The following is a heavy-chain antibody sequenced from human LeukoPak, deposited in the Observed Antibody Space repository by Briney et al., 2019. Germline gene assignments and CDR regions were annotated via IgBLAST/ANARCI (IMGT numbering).Heavy chain of an antibody. CDR2: IYTSGST. Sequence: SQTLSLTCTVSGGSISSGSYYWSWIRQPAGKGLEWIGRIYTSGSTNYNPSLKSRVTISVDTSKDQFSLKLSSVTAADTAVYYCARAYYDSSGSQTDYWGQGTLVTVSS. V-gene: IGHV4-61*02. CDR3: ARAYYDSSGSQTDY. D-gene: IGHD3-22*01. CDR1: GGSISSGSYY. J-gene: IGHJ4*02.